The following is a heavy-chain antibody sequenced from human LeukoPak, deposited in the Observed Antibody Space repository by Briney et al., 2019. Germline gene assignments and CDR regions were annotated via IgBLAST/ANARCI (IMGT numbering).Heavy chain of an antibody. D-gene: IGHD6-13*01. Sequence: SETLSLTCAVSGGSISSSNWWSWVRQPPGKGLEWIGEIYHSGSTNYNPSFKSRVTISVDKSKNQFSLKLSSVTAADTAVYYCARDPGIAAAGALDCWGQGTLVTVSS. J-gene: IGHJ4*02. CDR1: GGSISSSNW. CDR3: ARDPGIAAAGALDC. CDR2: IYHSGST. V-gene: IGHV4-4*02.